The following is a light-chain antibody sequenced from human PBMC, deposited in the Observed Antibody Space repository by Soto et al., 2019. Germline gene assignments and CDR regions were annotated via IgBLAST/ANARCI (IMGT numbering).Light chain of an antibody. CDR2: AVS. Sequence: DIQMTQSLSSLSASVGAGVTITCRASQGIKNDLAWYQQKPGKAPKRLIYAVSSLQSEVPSRFSGSGSGTEFTLTSSSLQPEDFAVYYCQQYGSSGTFGQGTKVDIK. CDR1: QGIKND. CDR3: QQYGSSGT. V-gene: IGKV1-17*01. J-gene: IGKJ1*01.